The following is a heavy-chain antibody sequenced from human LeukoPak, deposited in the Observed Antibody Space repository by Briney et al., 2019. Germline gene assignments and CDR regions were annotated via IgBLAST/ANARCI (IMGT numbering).Heavy chain of an antibody. CDR3: AKDAQGGFDYSNSLEY. V-gene: IGHV3-33*06. Sequence: GGSLRLSCAASGFTYSHYGMHWVRQAPGKGLEWVAVWSDGTEKYYADAVKGRFTISRDNSRNTLHLQMNSLRGEDTAVYYCAKDAQGGFDYSNSLEYWGQGTLVTVSS. J-gene: IGHJ4*02. D-gene: IGHD4-11*01. CDR2: WSDGTEK. CDR1: GFTYSHYG.